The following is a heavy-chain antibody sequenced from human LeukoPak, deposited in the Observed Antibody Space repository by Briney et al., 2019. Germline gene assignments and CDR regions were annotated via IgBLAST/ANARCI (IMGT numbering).Heavy chain of an antibody. D-gene: IGHD4-17*01. CDR1: GGTFSSYA. Sequence: GASVKVSCKASGGTFSSYAISWVRQAPGQGLEWMGGIIPIFGTANYAQKFQGRATITADESTSTAYMELSSLRSEDTAVYYCASGTTVTPYYFDYWGQGTLVTVSS. V-gene: IGHV1-69*13. CDR2: IIPIFGTA. J-gene: IGHJ4*02. CDR3: ASGTTVTPYYFDY.